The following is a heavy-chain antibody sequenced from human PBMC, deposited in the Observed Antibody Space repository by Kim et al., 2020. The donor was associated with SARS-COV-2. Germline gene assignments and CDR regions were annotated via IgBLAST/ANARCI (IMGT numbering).Heavy chain of an antibody. CDR2: ISWNSGSI. CDR3: ARTRGDYGSYYFDY. V-gene: IGHV3-9*01. D-gene: IGHD4-17*01. CDR1: GFTFDDYA. J-gene: IGHJ4*02. Sequence: GGSLRLSCAASGFTFDDYAMHWVRQAPGKGLEWVSGISWNSGSIGYADSVKGRFTISRDNAKNSLYLQMNSLRAEDTALYYCARTRGDYGSYYFDYWGQGTLVTVSS.